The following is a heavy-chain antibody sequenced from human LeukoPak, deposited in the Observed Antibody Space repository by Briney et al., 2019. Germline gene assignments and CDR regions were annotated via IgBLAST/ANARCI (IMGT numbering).Heavy chain of an antibody. V-gene: IGHV4-34*01. J-gene: IGHJ4*02. CDR2: INHSGST. Sequence: SETLSLTCAVYGGSFSGYYWSWIRQPPGKGLEWIGEINHSGSTNYNPSLKSRVTISVDTSKNQFSLKLSSVTAADTAVYYCAREVRGGGKFDYWGQGTLVTVSS. CDR3: AREVRGGGKFDY. CDR1: GGSFSGYY. D-gene: IGHD2-21*01.